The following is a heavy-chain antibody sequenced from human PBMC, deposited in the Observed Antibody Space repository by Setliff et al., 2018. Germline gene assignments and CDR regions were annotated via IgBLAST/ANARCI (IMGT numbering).Heavy chain of an antibody. V-gene: IGHV1-69*05. Sequence: SVKVSCKASGGTFSSYGISWVRQAPGQGLEWMGGTIPIFGTTDYAQKFQGRVTIITDESTSTAFMQLSSLRSEDTAVYYCASAEVVVAPWGQGTLVTVSS. CDR1: GGTFSSYG. D-gene: IGHD2-15*01. CDR3: ASAEVVVAP. J-gene: IGHJ4*02. CDR2: TIPIFGTT.